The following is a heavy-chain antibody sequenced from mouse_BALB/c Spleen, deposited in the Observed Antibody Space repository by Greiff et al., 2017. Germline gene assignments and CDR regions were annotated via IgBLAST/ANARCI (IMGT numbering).Heavy chain of an antibody. V-gene: IGHV1-18*01. J-gene: IGHJ3*01. D-gene: IGHD2-1*01. CDR2: INPNNGGT. CDR1: GYTFTDYN. Sequence: VQLQQSGPELVKPGASVKIPCKASGYTFTDYNMDWVKQSHGKSLEWIGDINPNNGGTSYNQKFKGKATLTVDTSSSTAYMQFNSLTSEDSAVYYCARAHSTTAWFAYWGQGTLVTVSA. CDR3: ARAHSTTAWFAY.